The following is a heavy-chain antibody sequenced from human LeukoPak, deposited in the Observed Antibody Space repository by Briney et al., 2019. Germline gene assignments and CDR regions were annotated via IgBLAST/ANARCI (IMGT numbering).Heavy chain of an antibody. CDR1: GFTFSTYT. Sequence: GGSLRLSCAASGFTFSTYTINWVRQAPGKGLEWVANIKQDGSEKYYVDSVKGRFTISRGNAKNSLYLQMNSLRATDTGVYYRARDVDYANPRHDYWGQGTLVTVSS. CDR2: IKQDGSEK. V-gene: IGHV3-7*01. D-gene: IGHD4/OR15-4a*01. CDR3: ARDVDYANPRHDY. J-gene: IGHJ4*02.